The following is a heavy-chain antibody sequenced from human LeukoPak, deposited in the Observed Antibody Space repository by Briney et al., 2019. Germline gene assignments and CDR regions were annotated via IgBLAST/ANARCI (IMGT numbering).Heavy chain of an antibody. D-gene: IGHD4-17*01. V-gene: IGHV3-74*01. J-gene: IGHJ4*02. CDR1: GFTFTSYW. CDR2: INTDGSHT. CDR3: ARDGLTTVTYDY. Sequence: GGSLRLSCAASGFTFTSYWMHWVRQAPGKGLVWVSLINTDGSHTSYADSVKGRFTISRDNAKNTLYLQMNSLRAEDTAVYYCARDGLTTVTYDYWGQGTLVTVSS.